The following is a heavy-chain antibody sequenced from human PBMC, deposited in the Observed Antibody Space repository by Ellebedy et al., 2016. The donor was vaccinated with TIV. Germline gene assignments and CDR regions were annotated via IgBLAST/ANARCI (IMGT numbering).Heavy chain of an antibody. V-gene: IGHV3-7*01. CDR3: AREGAYADYSQASFPLDP. J-gene: IGHJ5*02. CDR2: IRTDGNEK. CDR1: GFSFRSYW. D-gene: IGHD4-17*01. Sequence: GESLKISCAASGFSFRSYWMSWVRQAPGEGLEWVANIRTDGNEKNYVDSVKGRFTISRDNAKNSLYLQLNSLRGEDTAMYYCAREGAYADYSQASFPLDPWGQGILVTVSS.